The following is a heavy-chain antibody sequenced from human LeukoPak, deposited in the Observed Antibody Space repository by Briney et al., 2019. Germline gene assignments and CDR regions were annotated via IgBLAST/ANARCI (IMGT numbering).Heavy chain of an antibody. CDR1: GFTFDDYG. CDR2: INWNGGST. D-gene: IGHD4-23*01. V-gene: IGHV3-20*04. CDR3: ARVWESGGTTVVPDAFDI. Sequence: GGSLRLSCAASGFTFDDYGMSWVRQAPGKGLEWVSGINWNGGSTGYADSVKGRFTISRDNAKNSLYLQMNSLRAEDTALYYCARVWESGGTTVVPDAFDIWGQGTMVTVSS. J-gene: IGHJ3*02.